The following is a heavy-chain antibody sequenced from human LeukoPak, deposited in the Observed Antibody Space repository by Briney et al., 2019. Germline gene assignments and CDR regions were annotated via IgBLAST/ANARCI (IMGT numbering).Heavy chain of an antibody. Sequence: PGGSLRLTCAASRLTFSIYAMSWVRQAPGKGLQWVSSITSRGESTWYVDSVKGRFTITRYNSENTLYLQMHSLRAEDTAVYYCARDRPNYYGSDGHYYRRDGDYWGRGTLVSVSS. D-gene: IGHD3-22*01. J-gene: IGHJ4*02. CDR1: RLTFSIYA. V-gene: IGHV3-23*01. CDR3: ARDRPNYYGSDGHYYRRDGDY. CDR2: ITSRGEST.